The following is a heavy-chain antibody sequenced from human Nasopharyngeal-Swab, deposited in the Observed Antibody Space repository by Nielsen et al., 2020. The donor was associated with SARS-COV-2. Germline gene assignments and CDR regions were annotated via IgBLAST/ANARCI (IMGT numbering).Heavy chain of an antibody. V-gene: IGHV5-10-1*01. CDR1: GYTFGNHW. CDR2: IDPSDSYT. D-gene: IGHD3-22*01. CDR3: ARNSGYYLGENL. J-gene: IGHJ5*02. Sequence: GESLKISCQGYGYTFGNHWLSWVRQMPGKGLAWMGRIDPSDSYTKYSPSFQGHVTISADKSISIAYLQWSSLKASDTGMYYCARNSGYYLGENLWGQGTLVTVSS.